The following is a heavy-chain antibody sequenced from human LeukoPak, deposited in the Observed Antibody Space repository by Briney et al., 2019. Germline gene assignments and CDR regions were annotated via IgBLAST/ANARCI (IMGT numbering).Heavy chain of an antibody. CDR3: ARNEVAAAGSYYYYYMDV. Sequence: ASVKVSCKASGYTFTGYYMHWVRQAPGQGLEWMGWINPNSGGTNYAQKFQGRVTMTRDTSISTAYMELSRLRSDHTAVYYCARNEVAAAGSYYYYYMDVWGKGTTVTVSS. CDR2: INPNSGGT. D-gene: IGHD6-13*01. V-gene: IGHV1-2*02. CDR1: GYTFTGYY. J-gene: IGHJ6*03.